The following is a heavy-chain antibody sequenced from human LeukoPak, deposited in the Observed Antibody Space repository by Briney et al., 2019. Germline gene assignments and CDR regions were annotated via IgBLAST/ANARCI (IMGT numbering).Heavy chain of an antibody. CDR2: ISYDGSNK. V-gene: IGHV3-30*04. J-gene: IGHJ4*02. Sequence: PGGSLRLSCTASGFTFSSYAMHWVRQAPGKGLEWVAVISYDGSNKYYAVSVKGRFTISRDNSKNTLYLQMNSLRAEDTAVYYCARARPRGYSGYLIFDYWGQGTLVTVSS. CDR3: ARARPRGYSGYLIFDY. D-gene: IGHD5-12*01. CDR1: GFTFSSYA.